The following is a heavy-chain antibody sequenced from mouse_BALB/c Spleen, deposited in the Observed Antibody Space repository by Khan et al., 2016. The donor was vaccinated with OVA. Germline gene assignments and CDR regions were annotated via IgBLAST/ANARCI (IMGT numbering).Heavy chain of an antibody. CDR3: ARPVYSAWFAY. CDR2: ISYSGST. Sequence: EVKLLESGPGLVKPSQSLSLTCTVTGYSITSDYAWNWIRQFPGNKLEWMGYISYSGSTSYNPSLKSRISFTRDTSQNQFFLQLHSVTTEDKATYYGARPVYSAWFAYWGQGTLVTVSA. J-gene: IGHJ3*01. D-gene: IGHD1-1*01. CDR1: GYSITSDYA. V-gene: IGHV3-2*02.